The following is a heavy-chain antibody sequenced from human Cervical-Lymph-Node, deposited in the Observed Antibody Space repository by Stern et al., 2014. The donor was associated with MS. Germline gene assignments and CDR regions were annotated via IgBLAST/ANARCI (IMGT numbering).Heavy chain of an antibody. J-gene: IGHJ4*02. CDR1: GDSISSYTHY. D-gene: IGHD2-8*02. Sequence: QVQLQESGPGLVKPSETLSLTCAVSGDSISSYTHYWAWIRQPPVKGLEWIGSLYYSGPPYSTPSLKRPATISGDTSKTHFSLGLISVTAADTAVYYCAKHACTGAACPFDLWGQGTLVTVSS. CDR3: AKHACTGAACPFDL. V-gene: IGHV4-39*01. CDR2: LYYSGPP.